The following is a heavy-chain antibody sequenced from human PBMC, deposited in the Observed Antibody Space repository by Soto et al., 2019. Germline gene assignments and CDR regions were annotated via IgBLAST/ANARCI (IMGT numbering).Heavy chain of an antibody. J-gene: IGHJ5*02. CDR3: ARNGDYLNSFDP. D-gene: IGHD4-17*01. CDR2: IYYSGST. CDR1: GGSISSYY. V-gene: IGHV4-59*08. Sequence: SETLSLTCTVSGGSISSYYWSWIRQPPGKGLEWIGYIYYSGSTNYNPSLKSRVTISVDTSKNQFSLKLSSVTAADTAVYYCARNGDYLNSFDPWGQGTLVTLAS.